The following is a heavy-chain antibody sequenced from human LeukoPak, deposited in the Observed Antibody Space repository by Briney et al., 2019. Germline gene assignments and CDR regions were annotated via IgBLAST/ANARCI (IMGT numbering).Heavy chain of an antibody. V-gene: IGHV3-74*01. CDR2: IHSDGINT. Sequence: GGSLSLSCAVSGLSFSATWMHWVRHAPGKGLEWVSRIHSDGINTIYADSVKGRFTISRDNAKNTVFLQMDGLRAEDTAVYYCATDRSYTVDIWGQGTMVTVSS. J-gene: IGHJ3*02. CDR1: GLSFSATW. CDR3: ATDRSYTVDI.